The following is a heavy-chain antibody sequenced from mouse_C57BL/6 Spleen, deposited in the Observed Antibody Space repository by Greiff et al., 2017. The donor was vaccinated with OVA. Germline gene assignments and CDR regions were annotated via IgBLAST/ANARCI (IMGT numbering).Heavy chain of an antibody. J-gene: IGHJ3*01. CDR3: ARSLYCGSSYQAWFAD. Sequence: QVQLQQPGAELVRPGSSVKLSCKASGYTFTSYWMDWVKQRPGQGLEWIGNIYPSASDTHYNQKFKDKATLTVDKSSRPAYMQLSSLTTEESAVYDCARSLYCGSSYQAWFADWGKGTLVTVAA. CDR1: GYTFTSYW. V-gene: IGHV1-61*01. CDR2: IYPSASDT. D-gene: IGHD1-1*01.